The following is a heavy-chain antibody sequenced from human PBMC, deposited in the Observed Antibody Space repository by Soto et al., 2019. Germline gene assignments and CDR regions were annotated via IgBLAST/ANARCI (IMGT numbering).Heavy chain of an antibody. CDR1: GGSISSGDYY. CDR3: ARGSCSGDSCSSFHFDY. V-gene: IGHV4-30-4*01. Sequence: PSETLSLTCTVSGGSISSGDYYWSWIRQPPGKGLEWIGYIYYSGTTYYNPSLKSRVTISVDTSKNQFSLKLSSVTAADTAVYYCARGSCSGDSCSSFHFDYWGQGTLVTVSS. J-gene: IGHJ4*02. CDR2: IYYSGTT. D-gene: IGHD2-15*01.